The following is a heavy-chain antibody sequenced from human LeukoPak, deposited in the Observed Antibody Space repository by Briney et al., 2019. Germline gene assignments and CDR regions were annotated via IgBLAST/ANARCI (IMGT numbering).Heavy chain of an antibody. CDR3: ARVAGYCSSTSCPMGWFDP. D-gene: IGHD2-2*01. J-gene: IGHJ5*02. CDR2: IIPIFGTA. CDR1: EGTFISYA. V-gene: IGHV1-69*05. Sequence: SVKVSCKASEGTFISYAISWVRQAPGQGLEWRGRIIPIFGTANYAQKSQARVTITTDESTSTAYMELSSLSSEDTAVYYCARVAGYCSSTSCPMGWFDPWGQGTLVTVSS.